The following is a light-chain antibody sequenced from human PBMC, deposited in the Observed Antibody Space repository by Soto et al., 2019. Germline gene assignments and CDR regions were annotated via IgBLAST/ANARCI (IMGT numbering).Light chain of an antibody. Sequence: EIVLTQSPGTLSLSPGERATLSCRASQSVSSSYLAWYQQKPGQAPRLLIYGASSRATGIPDRFSGSGSGTDFTLTISRLEPEDFAVYYCQQYGNSRVTFGQGTGLEIK. CDR2: GAS. CDR1: QSVSSSY. J-gene: IGKJ5*01. V-gene: IGKV3-20*01. CDR3: QQYGNSRVT.